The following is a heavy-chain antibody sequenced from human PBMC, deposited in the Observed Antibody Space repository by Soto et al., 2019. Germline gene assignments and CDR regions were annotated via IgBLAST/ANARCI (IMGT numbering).Heavy chain of an antibody. Sequence: QITLKESGPTLVKPTQTLTLTCTFSGFSLSTSGVGVGWIRQPPGKALEWLALIYWDDDKRYSPSLKSRLTITKDTSKNQVVLTMTNMDPVDTATYYGAHRRVLWFGESIQHWGQGTLVTVSS. V-gene: IGHV2-5*02. J-gene: IGHJ1*01. CDR3: AHRRVLWFGESIQH. D-gene: IGHD3-10*01. CDR2: IYWDDDK. CDR1: GFSLSTSGVG.